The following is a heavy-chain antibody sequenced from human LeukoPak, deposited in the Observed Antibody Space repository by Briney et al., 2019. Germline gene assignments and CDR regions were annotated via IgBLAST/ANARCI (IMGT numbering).Heavy chain of an antibody. CDR1: GFSFGDYW. V-gene: IGHV3-7*03. CDR2: IKQDGSEE. D-gene: IGHD4-17*01. Sequence: GGSLRLSCAASGFSFGDYWMSWVRQAPGKGLEWVANIKQDGSEENYVDSVKGRFTIARDNAKNSLYLQMNSLRAEDTAVYYCARTGRLQYGDYVAFDYWGQGTLVTVSS. J-gene: IGHJ4*02. CDR3: ARTGRLQYGDYVAFDY.